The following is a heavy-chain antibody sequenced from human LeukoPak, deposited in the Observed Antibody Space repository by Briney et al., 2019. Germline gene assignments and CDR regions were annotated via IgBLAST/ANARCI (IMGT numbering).Heavy chain of an antibody. J-gene: IGHJ4*02. V-gene: IGHV3-11*01. CDR2: ISGTGVTI. CDR3: ARDRNYDSSVTFAY. Sequence: PGGSPRLSCAASGFTFSDYYMSWIRQAPGKGLEWISYISGTGVTISYADSVKGQFTISRDNAKNSLYLQMNSLRAEDTAVYYCARDRNYDSSVTFAYWGPGTLVTVSS. D-gene: IGHD3-22*01. CDR1: GFTFSDYY.